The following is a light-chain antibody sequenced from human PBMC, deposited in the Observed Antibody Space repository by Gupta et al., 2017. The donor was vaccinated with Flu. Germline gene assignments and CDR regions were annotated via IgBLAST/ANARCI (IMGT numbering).Light chain of an antibody. CDR1: QNVRVN. V-gene: IGKV3-15*01. CDR3: QQYDDCPFT. J-gene: IGKJ4*02. CDR2: AAS. Sequence: EVVMTQSPAPRSVSQEERATLSCRASQNVRVNVAWYQQKSGQAPRLLIYAASTMATGIPDTVGGSGSGTEFTLTINSLQSEDFAVYYCQQYDDCPFTFGGGTKVDIK.